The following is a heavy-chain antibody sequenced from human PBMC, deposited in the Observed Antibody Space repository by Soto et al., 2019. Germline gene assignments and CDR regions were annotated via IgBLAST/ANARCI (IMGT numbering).Heavy chain of an antibody. J-gene: IGHJ4*02. CDR3: ARSLDYYDKNGYYDY. Sequence: SETLSLTCTVSGGSISSDDYYWSWIRQHPGKGLEWIGFLYYSGTTYYNTSLKSRVTISLDTSKNQFSLKLNSVTAADTAVYYCARSLDYYDKNGYYDYWGQGTLVTVSS. CDR1: GGSISSDDYY. CDR2: LYYSGTT. D-gene: IGHD3-22*01. V-gene: IGHV4-31*03.